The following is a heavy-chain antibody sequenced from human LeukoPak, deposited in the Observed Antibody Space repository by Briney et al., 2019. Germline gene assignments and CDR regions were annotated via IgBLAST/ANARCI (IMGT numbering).Heavy chain of an antibody. D-gene: IGHD2-21*02. V-gene: IGHV1-2*06. CDR2: INPNSGGT. Sequence: ASVKVSCKASGYTFTGYYMHWVRQAPGQGLEWMGRINPNSGGTNYAQKFQGRVTMTRDTSISTAYMELSRLRSDDTAVYYCATRAPYRGGDCWDFDYWGQGTLVTVSS. CDR3: ATRAPYRGGDCWDFDY. J-gene: IGHJ4*02. CDR1: GYTFTGYY.